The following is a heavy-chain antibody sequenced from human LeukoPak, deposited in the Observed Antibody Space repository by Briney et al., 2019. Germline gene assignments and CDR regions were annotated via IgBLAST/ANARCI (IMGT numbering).Heavy chain of an antibody. CDR2: IIPIFGTA. D-gene: IGHD3-22*01. CDR3: ARAYDSSGYYTDY. J-gene: IGHJ4*02. V-gene: IGHV1-69*13. Sequence: ASVKVSCKASGYTFTGYYMHWVRQAPGQGLEWMGGIIPIFGTANYAQKFQGRVTITADESTSTAYMELSSLRSEDTAVYYCARAYDSSGYYTDYWGQGTLVTVSS. CDR1: GYTFTGYY.